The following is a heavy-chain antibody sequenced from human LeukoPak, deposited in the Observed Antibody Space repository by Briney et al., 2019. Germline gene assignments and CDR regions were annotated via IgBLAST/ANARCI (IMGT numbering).Heavy chain of an antibody. J-gene: IGHJ4*02. CDR1: GDSVSSKNGA. V-gene: IGHV6-1*01. D-gene: IGHD6-19*01. Sequence: SQTLSLTCAVSGDSVSSKNGAWNWIRQSPSRGLEWLGRTYYRSKWYNDYAESMEGRMTISQDTSKIQYSLHLNSVTPDDAAVYYCARDFGTTGWHTFDYWGQGTLVTVSS. CDR3: ARDFGTTGWHTFDY. CDR2: TYYRSKWYN.